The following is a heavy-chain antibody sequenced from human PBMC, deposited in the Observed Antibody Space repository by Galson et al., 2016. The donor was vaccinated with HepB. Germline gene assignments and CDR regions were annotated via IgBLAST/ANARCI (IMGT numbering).Heavy chain of an antibody. J-gene: IGHJ6*03. Sequence: SLRLSCAGSGFSFSTYAMSWVRQVPGKGLEWVSGIRGSGGGIDYADSVKGRFTISRDNAKNSLYLQMSSLRAEDTAVYYCAREGLGDGYNSLNYYSYYMDVWGKGTTVTVSS. CDR1: GFSFSTYA. CDR3: AREGLGDGYNSLNYYSYYMDV. V-gene: IGHV3-23*01. D-gene: IGHD5-24*01. CDR2: IRGSGGGI.